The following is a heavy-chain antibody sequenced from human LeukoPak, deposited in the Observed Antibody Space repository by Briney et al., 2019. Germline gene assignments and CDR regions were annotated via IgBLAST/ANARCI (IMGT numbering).Heavy chain of an antibody. CDR3: ARASSRGLGEFY. J-gene: IGHJ4*02. CDR1: GDSISSGGHY. CDR2: IYYTGST. Sequence: SETLSLTCTVSGDSISSGGHYWSWIRQNPGKGLEWVGHIYYTGSTYYNPSLKSRVTISVDTSNNQFSLTLDSVTAADTAVYYCARASSRGLGEFYWGQGTLVTVSS. V-gene: IGHV4-31*03. D-gene: IGHD3-16*01.